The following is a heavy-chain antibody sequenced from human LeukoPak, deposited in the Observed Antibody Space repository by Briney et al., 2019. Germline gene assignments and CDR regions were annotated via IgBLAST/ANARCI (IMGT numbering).Heavy chain of an antibody. CDR3: ARNWEQLTGAPGLDL. D-gene: IGHD7-27*01. CDR1: GCSFTNYG. J-gene: IGHJ2*01. Sequence: ASVKVSCKASGCSFTNYGITWVRQAPGQGLEWMGWISTYNDNTVFQDRVTMTTDASTSTAYMELRSLSSDDTAVYYCARNWEQLTGAPGLDLWGRGTLVTVSS. CDR2: ISTYNDNT. V-gene: IGHV1-18*01.